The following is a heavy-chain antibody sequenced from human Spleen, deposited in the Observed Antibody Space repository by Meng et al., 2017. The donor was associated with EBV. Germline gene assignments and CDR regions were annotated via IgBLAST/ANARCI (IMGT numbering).Heavy chain of an antibody. J-gene: IGHJ5*02. Sequence: QIQLVQSGGEVKKPEASVKVSCEASGYTFTSYGISWVRQAPGQGLEWMGWISAYNGNTNYAQKLQGRVTMTTDTSTSTAYMELRSLRSDDTAVYYCARAPMVQGEGWFDPWGQGTLVTVSS. CDR1: GYTFTSYG. D-gene: IGHD3-10*01. CDR2: ISAYNGNT. V-gene: IGHV1-18*01. CDR3: ARAPMVQGEGWFDP.